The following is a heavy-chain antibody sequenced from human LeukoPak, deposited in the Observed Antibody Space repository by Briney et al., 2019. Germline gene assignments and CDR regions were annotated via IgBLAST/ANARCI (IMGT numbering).Heavy chain of an antibody. Sequence: SETLSLTCAVYGGSFSGYYWSWIRQPPGKGLEWIGEINHSGSTNYNPSLKSRVTISVDTSKNQFSLKLSSVTAADTAVYYCERGRYGSGSYYFDYWGQGTLVTVSS. D-gene: IGHD3-10*01. J-gene: IGHJ4*02. CDR2: INHSGST. CDR1: GGSFSGYY. V-gene: IGHV4-34*01. CDR3: ERGRYGSGSYYFDY.